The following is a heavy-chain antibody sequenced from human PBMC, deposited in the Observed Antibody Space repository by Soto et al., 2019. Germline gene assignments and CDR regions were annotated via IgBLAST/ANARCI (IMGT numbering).Heavy chain of an antibody. CDR3: AKAMTTVTLDAFDI. CDR2: ISSSSSYI. Sequence: GGSLRLSCAASGFTFSSYSMNWVRQAPGKGLEWVSSISSSSSYIYYADSVKGRFTISRDNAKNSLYLQMNSLRAEDTAVYYCAKAMTTVTLDAFDIWGQGTMVPVSS. CDR1: GFTFSSYS. J-gene: IGHJ3*02. D-gene: IGHD4-4*01. V-gene: IGHV3-21*01.